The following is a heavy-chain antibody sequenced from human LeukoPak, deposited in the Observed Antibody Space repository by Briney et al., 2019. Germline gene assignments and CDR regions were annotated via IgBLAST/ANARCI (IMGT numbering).Heavy chain of an antibody. CDR3: ARDQSCLPDY. Sequence: QPGGSLTLSCAASGFTFSSHDMNWVRQAPGKGLEWVSYINTNGRTIQYADSVKGRFTISRDNAKNSLYLQMNSLRAEDTAVYYCARDQSCLPDYWGQGILVTVSS. CDR1: GFTFSSHD. CDR2: INTNGRTI. J-gene: IGHJ4*02. V-gene: IGHV3-48*03.